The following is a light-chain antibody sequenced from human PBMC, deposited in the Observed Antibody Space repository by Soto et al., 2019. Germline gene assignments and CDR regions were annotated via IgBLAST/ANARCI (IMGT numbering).Light chain of an antibody. V-gene: IGLV1-40*01. CDR1: SSNIGAGYE. Sequence: QSGLTQPPSVSGAPGQRVTISCTGSSSNIGAGYEVHWYQQIPGTAPKLLIYGNTNRPSGVPDRFSASKSGTSASLAITGLQAEDEADYYCQSYESSLSGWIFGGGTKLTVL. J-gene: IGLJ2*01. CDR2: GNT. CDR3: QSYESSLSGWI.